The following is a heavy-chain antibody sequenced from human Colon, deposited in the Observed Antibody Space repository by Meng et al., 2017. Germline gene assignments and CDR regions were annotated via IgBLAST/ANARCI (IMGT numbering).Heavy chain of an antibody. V-gene: IGHV4-30-2*06. Sequence: QLQLQESGSRLVKPSQTLSLTCAVSGDSVTTTLSSWSWIRQSPGKGLEWIGNIYDKGYTYYNPSLRSRVTISVDRSKNQFSLKLNSVTAADTAVYFCTRGYRGTTYFAYWGQGNLVTVSS. D-gene: IGHD2/OR15-2a*01. CDR1: GDSVTTTLSS. CDR3: TRGYRGTTYFAY. J-gene: IGHJ4*02. CDR2: IYDKGYT.